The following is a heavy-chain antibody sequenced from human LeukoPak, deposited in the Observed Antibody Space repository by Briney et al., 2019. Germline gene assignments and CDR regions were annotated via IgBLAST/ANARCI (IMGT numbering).Heavy chain of an antibody. V-gene: IGHV3-21*01. D-gene: IGHD2-2*01. CDR2: ISSTSSYI. CDR1: GFTFNSYT. Sequence: PGGSLRLSCAASGFTFNSYTMNWVRQAPGKGLEWVSSISSTSSYIYYADSVKGRFTISRDNAKNSLYLQMNSLRAEDTAVYYCASSAAPAYYYYYYMDVWGKGTTVTVSS. J-gene: IGHJ6*03. CDR3: ASSAAPAYYYYYYMDV.